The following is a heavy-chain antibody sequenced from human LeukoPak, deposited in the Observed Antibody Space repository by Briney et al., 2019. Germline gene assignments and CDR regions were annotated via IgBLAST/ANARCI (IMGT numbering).Heavy chain of an antibody. CDR3: ARGPNYGDRVDYFDY. V-gene: IGHV3-7*01. CDR2: IKQGGNEK. Sequence: GGSLRLSCAASGFIFRNHWMSWVRQVPRRGLEWVAHIKQGGNEKHYVDSVEGRFTLSRDDSKNSLYLQMNSLRVDDSAVYYCARGPNYGDRVDYFDYWGQGTLVTVSS. J-gene: IGHJ4*02. CDR1: GFIFRNHW. D-gene: IGHD4-17*01.